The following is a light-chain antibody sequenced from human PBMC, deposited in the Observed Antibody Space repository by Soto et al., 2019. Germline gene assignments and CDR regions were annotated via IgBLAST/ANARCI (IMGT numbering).Light chain of an antibody. CDR3: QHYGTSPIT. CDR2: DAS. Sequence: ENLFTPSPGPLSFFPGGKNTPSCRAIQSVSSDYLGWYQQKPGQAPRLLMFDASSRATGIPDRFSGSGSGTDFTLTISRLEPDDFAVYYCQHYGTSPITFGQGTRLEIK. CDR1: QSVSSDY. J-gene: IGKJ5*01. V-gene: IGKV3-20*01.